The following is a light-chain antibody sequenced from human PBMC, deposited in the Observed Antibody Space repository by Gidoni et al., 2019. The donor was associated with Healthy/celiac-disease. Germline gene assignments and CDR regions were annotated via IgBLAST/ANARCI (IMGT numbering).Light chain of an antibody. CDR2: AAS. Sequence: DIQMTQSPSSLSASVGDIVTITCRASQSISSYLNWYQQKPGKAPKLLIYAASNLQSGVPSRFSGSGSGTDFTLTISSLQPEDFATYYCQQSYSTLFTFGPXTKVEIK. CDR3: QQSYSTLFT. J-gene: IGKJ3*01. V-gene: IGKV1-39*01. CDR1: QSISSY.